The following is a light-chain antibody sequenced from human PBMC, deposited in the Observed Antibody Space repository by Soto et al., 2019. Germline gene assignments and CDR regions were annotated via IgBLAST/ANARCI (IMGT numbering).Light chain of an antibody. Sequence: DIVLTQSPGTLSLSPGERASLSCRASQSVSSSYLGWYQQKPGQAPRLLIYGASSRATGIPDRFSGSGSGTDFTLTISRLEPEDFAVYYCQRYGSSPLYTLGQGNKLEIK. CDR2: GAS. CDR1: QSVSSSY. V-gene: IGKV3-20*01. CDR3: QRYGSSPLYT. J-gene: IGKJ2*01.